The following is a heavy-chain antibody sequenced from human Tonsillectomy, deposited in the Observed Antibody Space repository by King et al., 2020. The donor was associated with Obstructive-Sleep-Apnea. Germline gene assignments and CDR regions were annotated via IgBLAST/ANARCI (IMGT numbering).Heavy chain of an antibody. D-gene: IGHD5-18*01. Sequence: VQLVESGGGLVQPGGSLRLSCAASGFTFSSYAMSWVRQAPGKGLEWVSAISGSGGSTYYADSVNGRFTISRDNSKNTLYLQMNSLRAEDTAVYYCAKDDGIQRGPDYYYYGMDVWGQGTTVTVSS. CDR2: ISGSGGST. CDR3: AKDDGIQRGPDYYYYGMDV. J-gene: IGHJ6*02. CDR1: GFTFSSYA. V-gene: IGHV3-23*04.